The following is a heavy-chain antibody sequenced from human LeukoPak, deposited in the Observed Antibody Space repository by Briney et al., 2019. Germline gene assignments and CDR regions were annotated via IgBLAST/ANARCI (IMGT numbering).Heavy chain of an antibody. CDR1: GGTFSSYA. V-gene: IGHV1-69*13. CDR2: IIPIFGTA. D-gene: IGHD6-19*01. J-gene: IGHJ3*02. CDR3: ARDRGSGWPGDAFDI. Sequence: ASVKVSCKASGGTFSSYAISWVRQAPGQGLEWMGGIIPIFGTANYAQKFQGRVTITADESTSTAYMELSSLRSEDTAVYYCARDRGSGWPGDAFDIWGQGTMVTVSS.